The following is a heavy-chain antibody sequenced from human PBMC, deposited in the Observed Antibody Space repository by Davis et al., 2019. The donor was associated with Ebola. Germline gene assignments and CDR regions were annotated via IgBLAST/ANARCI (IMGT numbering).Heavy chain of an antibody. J-gene: IGHJ5*02. D-gene: IGHD6-19*01. V-gene: IGHV1-69*06. CDR2: IIPIFGTA. Sequence: SVTVSCKASGGTFSSYAISWVRQAPGQGLEWMGGIIPIFGTANYAQKFQGRVTITADKSTSTAYMELSSLRSEDTAVYYCARVRYSSGWYSHWFDPWGQGTLVTVSS. CDR3: ARVRYSSGWYSHWFDP. CDR1: GGTFSSYA.